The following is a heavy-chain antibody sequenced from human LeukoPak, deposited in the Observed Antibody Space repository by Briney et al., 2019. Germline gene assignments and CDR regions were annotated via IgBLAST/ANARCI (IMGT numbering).Heavy chain of an antibody. CDR2: IYYSGST. D-gene: IGHD3-22*01. V-gene: IGHV4-39*06. CDR3: ARESMIVVVITTLRGFDY. J-gene: IGHJ4*02. CDR1: GGSISSSSYY. Sequence: SETLSLTCTVSGGSISSSSYYWGWIRQPPGKGLEWIGSIYYSGSTYYNPSLKSRVTISVDTSKNQFPLKLSSVTAADTAVYYCARESMIVVVITTLRGFDYWGQGTLVTVSS.